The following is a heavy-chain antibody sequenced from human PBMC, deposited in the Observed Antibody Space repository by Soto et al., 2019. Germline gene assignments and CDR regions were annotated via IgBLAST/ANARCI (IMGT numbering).Heavy chain of an antibody. CDR1: GFPFTTHA. V-gene: IGHV3-23*01. J-gene: IGHJ4*02. CDR3: AKASTYEYVWGSFRYYFNY. D-gene: IGHD3-16*02. CDR2: ISGSGDRT. Sequence: GGPLRLSCEPSGFPFTTHAMSWVRQAPGQGLEWVSGISGSGDRTHYIASVKGRFTLSRDNSKNTLYLQMNSLRAEDTAVYYCAKASTYEYVWGSFRYYFNYWGQGTQVTVSS.